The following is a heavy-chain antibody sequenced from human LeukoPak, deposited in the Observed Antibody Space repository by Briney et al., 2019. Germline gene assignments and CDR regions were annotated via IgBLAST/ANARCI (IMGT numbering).Heavy chain of an antibody. D-gene: IGHD2-15*01. J-gene: IGHJ4*02. CDR2: IYYTGST. Sequence: SETLSLTCTVSGGSISRNYWNWIRQPPGKGLEWIGLIYYTGSTKYNPSLKSRVTISVDVSKNQFSLKVSSVTAADTAMYYCARGEFELLAPFDSWGQGTLVTVSS. CDR1: GGSISRNY. V-gene: IGHV4-59*08. CDR3: ARGEFELLAPFDS.